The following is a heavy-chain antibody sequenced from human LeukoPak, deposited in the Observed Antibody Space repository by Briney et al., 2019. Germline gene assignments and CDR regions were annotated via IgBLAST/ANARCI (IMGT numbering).Heavy chain of an antibody. CDR1: GGFISRYY. CDR3: ARVVAGMATSLSFYYYYYGMDV. V-gene: IGHV4-59*01. Sequence: SETLSLICTLSGGFISRYYWRWIRDPPGGGLEWCGYIYYSGSTNYNPSLKSRVTISVDTSKNQFSLRLSSVTAADTAVYYCARVVAGMATSLSFYYYYYGMDVWGQGTAVTVSS. J-gene: IGHJ6*02. D-gene: IGHD5-24*01. CDR2: IYYSGST.